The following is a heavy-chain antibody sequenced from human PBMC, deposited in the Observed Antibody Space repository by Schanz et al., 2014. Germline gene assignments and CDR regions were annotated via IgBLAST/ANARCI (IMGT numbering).Heavy chain of an antibody. CDR2: ISYDGSNQ. V-gene: IGHV3-30*04. Sequence: QVQLVESGGGVVQPGRSLRLSCAASGFTVRSYAMHWVRQAPGKGLEWVAAISYDGSNQYYTDSVKGRFTVSRDNSKNTVYLQMNSLRAEDTAVYYCAKEDSPPSLVDYGGQGTLVTVSS. CDR3: AKEDSPPSLVDY. CDR1: GFTVRSYA. J-gene: IGHJ4*02.